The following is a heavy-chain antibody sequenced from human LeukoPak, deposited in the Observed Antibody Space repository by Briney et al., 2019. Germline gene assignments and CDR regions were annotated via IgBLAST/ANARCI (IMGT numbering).Heavy chain of an antibody. J-gene: IGHJ4*02. CDR2: ISGSGGST. CDR3: AKMLIGPVTSTPYYFDY. CDR1: GFTFSSYG. V-gene: IGHV3-23*01. D-gene: IGHD4-17*01. Sequence: GGSLRLSCAASGFTFSSYGMSWVRQAPGKGLEWVSGISGSGGSTYYADSVKGRFIISRDNSKNTLYLQMNSLRGEDTAVYYCAKMLIGPVTSTPYYFDYWGQGTLVTVSS.